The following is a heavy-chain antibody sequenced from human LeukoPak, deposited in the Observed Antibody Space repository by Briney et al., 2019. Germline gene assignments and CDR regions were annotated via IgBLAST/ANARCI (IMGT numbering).Heavy chain of an antibody. Sequence: GGSLRLSCAASGFTFSSYGMSWVRQAPGKGLEWVSAISGSGGSTYYADSVKGRFTISRDNSKNTLYLQMNSLRAEDTAVYYCAREEWRNYYMDVWGKGTTVTIS. CDR1: GFTFSSYG. V-gene: IGHV3-23*01. J-gene: IGHJ6*03. CDR2: ISGSGGST. D-gene: IGHD3-3*01. CDR3: AREEWRNYYMDV.